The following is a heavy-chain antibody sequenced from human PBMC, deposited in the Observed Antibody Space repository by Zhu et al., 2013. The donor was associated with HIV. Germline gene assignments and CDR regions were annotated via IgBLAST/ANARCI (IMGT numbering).Heavy chain of an antibody. CDR2: ISGKNGNT. V-gene: IGHV1-18*01. CDR1: GYTFNTYG. CDR3: ARDPMIYRDYGYWHFDL. J-gene: IGHJ2*01. Sequence: QVQLQQSGAEVKRPGASVKVSCEASGYTFNTYGVTWVRQAPGEGLEWMGWISGKNGNTKYSQKFQGRLSLTAETSAGTVYMELRSLTSDDTAIYFCARDPMIYRDYGYWHFDLWGRGTLVSVSS. D-gene: IGHD4-17*01.